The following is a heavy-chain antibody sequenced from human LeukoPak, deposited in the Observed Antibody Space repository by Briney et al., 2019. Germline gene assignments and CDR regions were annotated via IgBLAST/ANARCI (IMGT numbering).Heavy chain of an antibody. J-gene: IGHJ4*02. D-gene: IGHD6-13*01. V-gene: IGHV1-2*02. CDR2: INPNSGGT. CDR1: GYTFTAYY. Sequence: ASVKVSCKASGYTFTAYYMHWVRQAPGQGLEWMGWINPNSGGTNYAQKFQGRVTMTRDTSISTAYMELSRLRSDDTAVYYCARAYYSSSAGYYFDYWGQGTLVTVSS. CDR3: ARAYYSSSAGYYFDY.